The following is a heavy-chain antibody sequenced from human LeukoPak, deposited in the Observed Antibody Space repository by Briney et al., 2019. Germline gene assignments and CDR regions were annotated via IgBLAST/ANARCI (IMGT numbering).Heavy chain of an antibody. CDR3: ARDRLLVVVPEAIGY. CDR1: GFTFSSYG. D-gene: IGHD2-2*01. Sequence: GGSLRLSCAASGFTFSSYGMYWVRQAPGKGLEWVAVIWYDGSNKYYADSVKGRFTISRDNSKNTLYPQMNSLRAEDTAVYYCARDRLLVVVPEAIGYWGRGTLVTVSS. J-gene: IGHJ4*02. CDR2: IWYDGSNK. V-gene: IGHV3-33*01.